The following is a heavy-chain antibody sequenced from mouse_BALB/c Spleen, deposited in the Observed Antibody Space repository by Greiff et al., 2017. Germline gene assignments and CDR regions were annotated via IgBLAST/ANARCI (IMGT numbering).Heavy chain of an antibody. CDR1: GYSITSGYY. D-gene: IGHD2-3*01. Sequence: EVKLQESGPGLVKPSQSLSLTCSVTGYSITSGYYWNWIRQFPGNKLEWMGYISYDGSNNYNPSLKNRISITRDTSKNQFFLKLNSVTTEDTATYYCARGWLLRGYAMDYWGQGTSVTVSS. V-gene: IGHV3-6*02. CDR3: ARGWLLRGYAMDY. J-gene: IGHJ4*01. CDR2: ISYDGSN.